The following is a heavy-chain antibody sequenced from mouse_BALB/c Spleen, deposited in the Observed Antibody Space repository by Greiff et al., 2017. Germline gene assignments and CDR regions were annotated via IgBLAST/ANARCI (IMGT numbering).Heavy chain of an antibody. D-gene: IGHD1-1*01. Sequence: QVQLQQPGAELVKPGASVKLSCKASGYTFTSYWMHWVKQRPGQGLEWIGEIDPSDSYTNYNQKFKGKATLTVDKSSSTAYMQLSSLTSEDSAVYYCARSRYGNWYFDVWGAGTTVTVSA. J-gene: IGHJ1*01. CDR2: IDPSDSYT. V-gene: IGHV1-69*02. CDR1: GYTFTSYW. CDR3: ARSRYGNWYFDV.